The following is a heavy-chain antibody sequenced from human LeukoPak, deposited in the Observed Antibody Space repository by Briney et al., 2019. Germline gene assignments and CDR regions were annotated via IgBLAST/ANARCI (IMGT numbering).Heavy chain of an antibody. CDR1: GFTFSSYW. D-gene: IGHD3-9*01. CDR2: INSDGSST. Sequence: SGGSLRLSCAASGFTFSSYWMHWVRQAPGKGLVWVSRINSDGSSTSYADSVKGRFTISRDNAKNTLYLQMNSLRAEDTAVYYCARGGIRYPDDPRGGYWGQGTLVTVSS. CDR3: ARGGIRYPDDPRGGY. J-gene: IGHJ4*02. V-gene: IGHV3-74*01.